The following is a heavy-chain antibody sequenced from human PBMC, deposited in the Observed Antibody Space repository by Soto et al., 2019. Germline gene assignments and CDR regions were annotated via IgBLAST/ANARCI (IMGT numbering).Heavy chain of an antibody. D-gene: IGHD2-15*01. Sequence: SETLSLTCPVFGGCISSGGYYCRWIRQDPGTGLEWIGYIYYSASTYYRPSLKSRVTLSVDTPKTQFSRKLSSVTAADTAAYYCARLCSGPYGMDVWGQGTTVT. CDR1: GGCISSGGYY. CDR2: IYYSAST. CDR3: ARLCSGPYGMDV. V-gene: IGHV4-31*03. J-gene: IGHJ6*02.